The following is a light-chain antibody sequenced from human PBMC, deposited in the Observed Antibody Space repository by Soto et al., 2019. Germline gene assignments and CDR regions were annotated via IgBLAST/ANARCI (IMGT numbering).Light chain of an antibody. J-gene: IGLJ3*02. CDR2: EVS. Sequence: QSALTQPASVSGSPGQSITISCTGTSSDVGGYKYVSWYQQHPGKAPNLMIYEVSNRPSGVSNRFSGSKSGTTSSLTISGLQDEDEDDYYCSSYTISSTLVFGGGTKVTVL. CDR3: SSYTISSTLV. CDR1: SSDVGGYKY. V-gene: IGLV2-14*01.